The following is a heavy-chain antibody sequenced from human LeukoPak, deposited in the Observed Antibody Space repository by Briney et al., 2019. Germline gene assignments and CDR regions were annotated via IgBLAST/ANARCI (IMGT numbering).Heavy chain of an antibody. CDR2: IYHSGTT. D-gene: IGHD1-26*01. CDR3: ARYSGNYRFFDY. Sequence: SETLPLTCTVSSGSISSYDYYWTWIRQHPGKGLEWIGYIYHSGTTYYNPSLKSRVTISVDTSENQFSLKLTAVTAADSAMYYCARYSGNYRFFDYWGPGTLVTVSS. V-gene: IGHV4-31*03. J-gene: IGHJ4*02. CDR1: SGSISSYDYY.